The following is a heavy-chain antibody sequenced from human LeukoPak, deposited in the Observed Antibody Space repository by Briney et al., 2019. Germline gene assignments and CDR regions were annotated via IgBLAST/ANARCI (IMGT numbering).Heavy chain of an antibody. D-gene: IGHD2-8*01. V-gene: IGHV3-74*01. CDR2: INSDGSST. CDR3: ARDPMLAYYFDY. CDR1: GFTFSSYW. J-gene: IGHJ4*02. Sequence: PGGSLRLSCAASGFTFSSYWMHWVRQAPGKGLVWVSRINSDGSSTSYADSVKGRFTIFRDNAKNTLYLQMNSLRAEDTAVYYCARDPMLAYYFDYWGQGTLVTVSS.